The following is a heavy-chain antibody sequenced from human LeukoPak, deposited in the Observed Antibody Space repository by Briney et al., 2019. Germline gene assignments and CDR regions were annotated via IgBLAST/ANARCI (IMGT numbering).Heavy chain of an antibody. J-gene: IGHJ4*02. Sequence: PSETLSLTCAVSGGSITNSYWSWIRQPPGKGLEWIGYIYYSGNTKYSPSLKSRVTISVDTSKNQFSLNLTSVTAADTAVYYCARVRYGSGSYYFDNWGQGTLVTVSS. D-gene: IGHD3-10*01. CDR1: GGSITNSY. V-gene: IGHV4-59*01. CDR3: ARVRYGSGSYYFDN. CDR2: IYYSGNT.